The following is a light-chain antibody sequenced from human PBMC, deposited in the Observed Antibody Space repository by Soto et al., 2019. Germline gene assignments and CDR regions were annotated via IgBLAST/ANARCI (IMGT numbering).Light chain of an antibody. CDR1: SSNIGAGYD. CDR3: QSYASSLSSVV. CDR2: GNS. V-gene: IGLV1-40*01. Sequence: QSVLTQPPSVSGAPGQRVTISCTGSSSNIGAGYDVHWYQQLPGTAPKLLIYGNSNRPSGVPDRFSGSKSGTSASLAITGLHAEHEADYYCQSYASSLSSVVFGGGTKLTVL. J-gene: IGLJ2*01.